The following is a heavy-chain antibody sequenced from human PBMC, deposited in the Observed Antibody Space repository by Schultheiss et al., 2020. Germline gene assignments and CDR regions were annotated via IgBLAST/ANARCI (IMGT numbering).Heavy chain of an antibody. CDR3: ARDYGSGSYS. D-gene: IGHD3-10*01. CDR1: GGSISSSSYY. J-gene: IGHJ4*02. CDR2: INHSGST. V-gene: IGHV4-39*07. Sequence: GSLRLSCTVSGGSISSSSYYWSWIRQPPGKGLEWIGEINHSGSTNYNPSLKSRVTISVDTSKNQFSLKLSSVTAADTAVYYCARDYGSGSYSWGQGTLVTVSS.